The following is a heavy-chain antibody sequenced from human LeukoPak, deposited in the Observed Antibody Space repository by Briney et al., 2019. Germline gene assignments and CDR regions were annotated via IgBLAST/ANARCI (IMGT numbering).Heavy chain of an antibody. Sequence: PSETLSLTCTVSGGSMISGGHYWTWIRQHPGQGLEWIGYIYYSGSTYYNPSLKSRLTISVDTSKSQFSLNLSSVTAADTAVYYCARHQRSSWGDRDAFDIWGQGTMVTVSS. CDR2: IYYSGST. J-gene: IGHJ3*02. CDR3: ARHQRSSWGDRDAFDI. CDR1: GGSMISGGHY. D-gene: IGHD6-13*01. V-gene: IGHV4-31*03.